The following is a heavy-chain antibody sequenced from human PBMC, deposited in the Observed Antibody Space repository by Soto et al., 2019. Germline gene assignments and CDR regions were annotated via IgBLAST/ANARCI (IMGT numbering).Heavy chain of an antibody. CDR2: LNPKSGDT. CDR1: GYTFTGYY. Sequence: GASVKVSCKASGYTFTGYYIHWLRQAPGQGLEWLGWLNPKSGDTKYAQKFQGRVTMTNDTSISTAYMELSRLGSDDTAVYYCARGDFDTTANFYAGWFDPWGQGTLVPVSS. CDR3: ARGDFDTTANFYAGWFDP. J-gene: IGHJ5*02. D-gene: IGHD2-21*02. V-gene: IGHV1-2*02.